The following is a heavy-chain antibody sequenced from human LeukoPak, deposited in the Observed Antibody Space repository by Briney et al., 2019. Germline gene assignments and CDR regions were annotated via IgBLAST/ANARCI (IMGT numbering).Heavy chain of an antibody. Sequence: GGSLRLSCAASGFALSSYAMSWVRQAPGKGLEWVTATSSSDAGTYHAESVRGRFTISRDNSKNTLYLQMNSLRADDAAVYYCARDAGYSYGYCGYWGQGTLVTVSS. CDR3: ARDAGYSYGYCGY. CDR1: GFALSSYA. CDR2: TSSSDAGT. V-gene: IGHV3-23*01. D-gene: IGHD5-18*01. J-gene: IGHJ4*02.